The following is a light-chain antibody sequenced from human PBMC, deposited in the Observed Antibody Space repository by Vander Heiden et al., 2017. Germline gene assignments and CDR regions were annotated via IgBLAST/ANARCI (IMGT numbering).Light chain of an antibody. CDR2: GAS. CDR1: QSISSY. J-gene: IGKJ3*01. Sequence: AIRMTRSQSSFSASTGDRVTITCRASQSISSYLVWYQQKPGKAPKLLIYGASTLQSGVPSRFSDSGSGTDFTLTISCLQSEDFATYYCQQYYSYPFTFGPGTKVDIK. CDR3: QQYYSYPFT. V-gene: IGKV1-8*01.